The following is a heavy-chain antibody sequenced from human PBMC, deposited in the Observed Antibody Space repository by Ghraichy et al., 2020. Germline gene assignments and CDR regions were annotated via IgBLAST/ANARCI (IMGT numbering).Heavy chain of an antibody. J-gene: IGHJ4*02. CDR1: GFTVSSNY. V-gene: IGHV3-53*01. CDR2: IYIGGST. Sequence: GESLNISCAASGFTVSSNYMSWVRQAPGKGLEWVSVIYIGGSTYYADSVKGRFTISRDISKNTLYLQMNSLRAEDTAVYYCARDGAYYFEYWGQGTLVTVSS. CDR3: ARDGAYYFEY. D-gene: IGHD3-16*01.